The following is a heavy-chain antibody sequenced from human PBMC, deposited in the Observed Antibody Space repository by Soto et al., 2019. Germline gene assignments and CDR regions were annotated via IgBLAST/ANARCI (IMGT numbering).Heavy chain of an antibody. D-gene: IGHD3-3*01. J-gene: IGHJ4*02. Sequence: EVQLVESGGGLVQPGGSLRLSCAASGFTFSSYEMNWVRQAPGKGLEWVSYISSSGSTIYYADSVKGRFTISRDNAKNSLYLQMNSLRAEDTAVYYCARGDYDFWSAPRGFDYWGQGTLVTVSS. CDR1: GFTFSSYE. V-gene: IGHV3-48*03. CDR3: ARGDYDFWSAPRGFDY. CDR2: ISSSGSTI.